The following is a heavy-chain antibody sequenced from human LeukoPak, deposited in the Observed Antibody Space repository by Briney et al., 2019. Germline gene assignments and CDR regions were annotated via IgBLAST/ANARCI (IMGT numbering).Heavy chain of an antibody. CDR2: IFPRDSNT. D-gene: IGHD6-13*01. V-gene: IGHV5-51*01. J-gene: IGHJ4*02. CDR3: ARRSEYSSGWYDY. Sequence: GESLKISCNGSGYSFTSYWIGWVRQMPGKGLEWMAIIFPRDSNTKYNPSFQGQVTISADKTTSTAYLQWSSLKASDSAMYYCARRSEYSSGWYDYWGQGTLVTVSS. CDR1: GYSFTSYW.